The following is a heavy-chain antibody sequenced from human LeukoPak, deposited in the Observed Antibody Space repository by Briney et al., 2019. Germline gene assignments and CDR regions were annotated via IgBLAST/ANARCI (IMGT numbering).Heavy chain of an antibody. D-gene: IGHD3-22*01. CDR1: GFTFDDYA. Sequence: GGSLRLSCAASGFTFDDYAMHWVRQAPGKGLEWVSGISWNSGSIGYADSVKGRFTISRDSAKNSLYLQMNSLRAEDMALYYCAKEKYPYDSSGYYDYWGQGTLVTVSS. V-gene: IGHV3-9*03. CDR3: AKEKYPYDSSGYYDY. J-gene: IGHJ4*02. CDR2: ISWNSGSI.